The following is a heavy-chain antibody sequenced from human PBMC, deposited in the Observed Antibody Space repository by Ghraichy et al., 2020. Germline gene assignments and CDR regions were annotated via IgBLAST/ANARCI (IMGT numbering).Heavy chain of an antibody. J-gene: IGHJ4*02. CDR3: AHKPVASTHVDH. CDR1: GFSLSATGVG. CDR2: IFWDDDK. Sequence: SGPTLVKPTQTLTLTCTFSGFSLSATGVGVGWIRQPPGKALEWLALIFWDDDKRYSPSLKSRLTITQDTSKNQVVLTMTNMDPMDTATYYCAHKPVASTHVDHWGQGTLVTVSS. D-gene: IGHD4-23*01. V-gene: IGHV2-5*02.